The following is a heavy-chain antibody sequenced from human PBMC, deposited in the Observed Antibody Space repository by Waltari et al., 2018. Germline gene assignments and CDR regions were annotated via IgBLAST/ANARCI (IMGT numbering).Heavy chain of an antibody. D-gene: IGHD6-19*01. V-gene: IGHV4-34*01. CDR3: ARGFSRKWLVLRFSY. J-gene: IGHJ4*02. Sequence: QVQLQQWGAGLLKPSETLSLTCAVYGGSFSGYYWSWIRQPPGKGLEWIGEINHRGSTNYNPSLKSRVTISVDTSKNQFSLKLSSVTAADTAVYYCARGFSRKWLVLRFSYWGQGTLVTVSS. CDR2: INHRGST. CDR1: GGSFSGYY.